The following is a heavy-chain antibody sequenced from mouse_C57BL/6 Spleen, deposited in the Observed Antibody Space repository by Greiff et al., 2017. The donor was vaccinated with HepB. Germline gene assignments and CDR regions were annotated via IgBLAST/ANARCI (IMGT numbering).Heavy chain of an antibody. Sequence: VQLQQPGAELVKPGASVKLSCKASGYTFTSYWMHWVKQRPGQGLEWIGMIHPNSGSTNYNEKFKSKATLTVDKSSSTDYMQLSSLTSEDSAVYYCATLDDYGWYFDVWGTGTTVTVSS. J-gene: IGHJ1*03. CDR1: GYTFTSYW. D-gene: IGHD2-4*01. CDR2: IHPNSGST. CDR3: ATLDDYGWYFDV. V-gene: IGHV1-64*01.